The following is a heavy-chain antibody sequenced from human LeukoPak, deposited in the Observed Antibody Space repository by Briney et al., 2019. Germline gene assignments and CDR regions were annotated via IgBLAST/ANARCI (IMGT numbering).Heavy chain of an antibody. D-gene: IGHD6-13*01. J-gene: IGHJ5*02. CDR3: ARVRVYSSRLNWFDP. CDR2: INPNSGAT. Sequence: ASVKVSCKASGYTFTGYNMHWVRQAPGQGLEWMGYINPNSGATNYAQKVQGRFTMTRDTAISTAYLQLNSLRSDDTAVYYWARVRVYSSRLNWFDPWGQGALVTVAS. CDR1: GYTFTGYN. V-gene: IGHV1-2*02.